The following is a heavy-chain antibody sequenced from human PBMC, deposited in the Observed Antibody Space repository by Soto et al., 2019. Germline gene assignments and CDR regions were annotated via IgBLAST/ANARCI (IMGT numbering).Heavy chain of an antibody. Sequence: EAQLVESGGGLVQPGRSLRLSCAASGFTFDDFAMHWVRQAPGRGLEWVSGINWSGGSSGYSDSVKGRFTISRDNAKNSLYLEMNSLRVEDTALFYCVKANDQQLEGGPFDMWGQGTMVTVSS. CDR2: INWSGGSS. V-gene: IGHV3-9*01. D-gene: IGHD2-15*01. J-gene: IGHJ3*02. CDR3: VKANDQQLEGGPFDM. CDR1: GFTFDDFA.